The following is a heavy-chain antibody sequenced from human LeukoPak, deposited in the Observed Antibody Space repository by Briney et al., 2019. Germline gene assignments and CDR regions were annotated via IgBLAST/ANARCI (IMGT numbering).Heavy chain of an antibody. CDR3: ARQRKSSSSGSLKHSDY. D-gene: IGHD6-6*01. J-gene: IGHJ4*02. CDR2: IYYSGST. Sequence: PSETLSLTCTVSGGSISNSSYYWGWIRQPPGKGLELIGSIYYSGSTYYNPSLKSRVTISVDTSKNHFSLKLSSVTAADTAVYYCARQRKSSSSGSLKHSDYWGQGTLVTVSS. V-gene: IGHV4-39*01. CDR1: GGSISNSSYY.